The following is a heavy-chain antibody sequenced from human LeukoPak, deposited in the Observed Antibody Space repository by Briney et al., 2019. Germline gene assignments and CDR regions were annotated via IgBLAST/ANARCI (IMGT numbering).Heavy chain of an antibody. J-gene: IGHJ6*02. Sequence: PGGSLRLSCVASGFTFSSYSMNWVRQAPGKGLEWISYISSSSSTIYYADSVKGRFTISRDSAKNSLYLQMNSLRAEDTAVYYCARDLEGSYGFIYYYYGMDVWGQGTTVTVSS. CDR3: ARDLEGSYGFIYYYYGMDV. CDR2: ISSSSSTI. CDR1: GFTFSSYS. V-gene: IGHV3-48*04. D-gene: IGHD5-18*01.